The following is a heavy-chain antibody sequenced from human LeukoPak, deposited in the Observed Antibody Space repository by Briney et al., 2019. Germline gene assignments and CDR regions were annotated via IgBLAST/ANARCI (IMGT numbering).Heavy chain of an antibody. D-gene: IGHD2-21*02. CDR1: GFTFSDYY. CDR3: ARGTVTAPDY. Sequence: GGSLRLSCAASGFTFSDYYMSWIRQAPGKGLEWVSFISSGIIYTNYADSVKGRFTISRDNAKNSLYLQMNRLRPEDTAVYYCARGTVTAPDYWGQGTLVTVSS. CDR2: ISSGIIYT. V-gene: IGHV3-11*03. J-gene: IGHJ4*02.